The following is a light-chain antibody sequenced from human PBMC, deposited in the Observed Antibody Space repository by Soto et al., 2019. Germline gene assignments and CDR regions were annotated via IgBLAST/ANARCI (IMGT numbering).Light chain of an antibody. V-gene: IGKV2-30*01. CDR3: MQGTHWPHT. Sequence: EVVMTQTALSLSVAPGQPASISCRSSQSLLYSDGNTFLSWSQQRPGQSPRRLIYKVSNRDSGVPDRFSGSGSGTDFTLKISGVEAEDVGLSYCMQGTHWPHTFAQVTKVDI. CDR1: QSLLYSDGNTF. J-gene: IGKJ1*01. CDR2: KVS.